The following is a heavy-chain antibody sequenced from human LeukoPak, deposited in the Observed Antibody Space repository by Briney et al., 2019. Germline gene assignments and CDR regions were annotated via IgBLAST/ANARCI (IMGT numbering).Heavy chain of an antibody. J-gene: IGHJ4*02. CDR1: GFTFSSYV. CDR2: IWHGGSNG. V-gene: IGHV3-33*01. Sequence: GGSLRLSCAASGFTFSSYVMHWVRQAPGKGLEWVAVIWHGGSNGNYADSVKGRFTISRDNSKNTLYLQMTSLRAEDTAVYYCARDLGLSPFDYWGQGTLVTVSS. CDR3: ARDLGLSPFDY. D-gene: IGHD7-27*01.